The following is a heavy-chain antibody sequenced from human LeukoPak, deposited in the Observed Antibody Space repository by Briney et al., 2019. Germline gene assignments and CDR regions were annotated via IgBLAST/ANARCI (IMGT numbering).Heavy chain of an antibody. D-gene: IGHD6-13*01. CDR3: ARQGGSTWSHFDY. V-gene: IGHV4-59*08. J-gene: IGHJ4*02. Sequence: SETLSLTCTVSGASISRYYWSWIRQSPGKGLEWIGNIYYRGGTNYGPSFESRVTISLDTSKSQFSLELKSVTAADTAMYYCARQGGSTWSHFDYWGQGTLVAVSS. CDR2: IYYRGGT. CDR1: GASISRYY.